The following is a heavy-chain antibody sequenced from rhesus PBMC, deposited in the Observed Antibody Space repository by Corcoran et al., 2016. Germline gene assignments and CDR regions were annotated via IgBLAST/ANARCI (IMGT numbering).Heavy chain of an antibody. CDR2: VDPEDGEA. D-gene: IGHD1-20*01. CDR3: ATDRNNWYFDL. J-gene: IGHJ2*01. CDR1: GYTFTAHY. Sequence: EVQLVQSGAAVKKPGASVKISCKASGYTFTAHYLPCLRQAPGNGLEWMGRVDPEDGEAIHAQKFQDRVTITADTSTDTAYMELSSLRSEDTAVYYCATDRNNWYFDLWGPGTPITISS. V-gene: IGHV1-111*02.